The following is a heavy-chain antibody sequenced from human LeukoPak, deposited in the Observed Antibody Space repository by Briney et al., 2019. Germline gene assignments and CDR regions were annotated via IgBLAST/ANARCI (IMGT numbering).Heavy chain of an antibody. V-gene: IGHV1-2*02. CDR2: INPNSGGT. J-gene: IGHJ4*02. D-gene: IGHD3-22*01. Sequence: ASVKVSCKASGYTFTGYYMHWVRQAPGQGLEWMGWINPNSGGTNYAQKFQGRVTMTRDTSISTAYMELSRLRSDDTAVYYCATDYYDSSGFDPFDSGGKETLVTVSS. CDR1: GYTFTGYY. CDR3: ATDYYDSSGFDPFDS.